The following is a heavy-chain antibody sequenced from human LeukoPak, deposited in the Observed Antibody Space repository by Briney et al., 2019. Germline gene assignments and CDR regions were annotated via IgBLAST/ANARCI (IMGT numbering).Heavy chain of an antibody. J-gene: IGHJ3*02. CDR3: ARDFSAAFDI. V-gene: IGHV4-59*01. CDR1: GGSFGNYY. D-gene: IGHD2/OR15-2a*01. Sequence: SETLSLTCTVSGGSFGNYYWSWIRQPPGKGLEWIGYIYDSGTTNYNPSLKSRVTISVDTSKNQFSLKLSSVTAADTAVYYCARDFSAAFDIWGQETMVTVSS. CDR2: IYDSGTT.